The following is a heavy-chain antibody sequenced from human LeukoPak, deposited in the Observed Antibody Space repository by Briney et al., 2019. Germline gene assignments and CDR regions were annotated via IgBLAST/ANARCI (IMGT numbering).Heavy chain of an antibody. V-gene: IGHV1-69*04. J-gene: IGHJ4*02. CDR1: GGTFSSYA. Sequence: SVKVSCEASGGTFSSYAISWVRQAPGQGLEWMGRIIPILGIANYAQKFQGRVTITADKSTSTAYMELSSLRSEDTAVYYCARDRAPDDYGDYIFLHWGQGTLVTVSS. CDR3: ARDRAPDDYGDYIFLH. CDR2: IIPILGIA. D-gene: IGHD4-17*01.